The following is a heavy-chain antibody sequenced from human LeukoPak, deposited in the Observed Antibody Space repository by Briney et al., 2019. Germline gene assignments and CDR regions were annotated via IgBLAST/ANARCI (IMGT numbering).Heavy chain of an antibody. CDR2: VYYSGST. Sequence: SETLSLTCTVSGGSISSGSSYYWAWIRQPPGKGLEWVGSVYYSGSTYNNPSLKSRVTITVDTSKNQFSLKVSSVTAADTAVYYCARGIDYMDVWGKGTTVTVSS. V-gene: IGHV4-39*01. J-gene: IGHJ6*03. CDR1: GGSISSGSSYY. CDR3: ARGIDYMDV.